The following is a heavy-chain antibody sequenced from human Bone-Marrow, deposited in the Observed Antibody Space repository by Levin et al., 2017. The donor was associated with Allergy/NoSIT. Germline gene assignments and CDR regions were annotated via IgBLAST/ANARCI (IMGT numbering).Heavy chain of an antibody. CDR3: AREGIRSSSWHYS. Sequence: SETLSLTCTVSGGSISTNIYYWGWIRQAPGKGLEWIGSIYYTGATYYNPSLKSRITISIDTSKNPFSLKVTSVTAADSAFDDGAREGIRSSSWHYSWGQGTLVTVSS. D-gene: IGHD6-13*01. CDR1: GGSISTNIYY. CDR2: IYYTGAT. V-gene: IGHV4-39*02. J-gene: IGHJ4*02.